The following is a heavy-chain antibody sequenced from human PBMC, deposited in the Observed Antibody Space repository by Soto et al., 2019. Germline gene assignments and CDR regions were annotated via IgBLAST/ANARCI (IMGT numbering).Heavy chain of an antibody. CDR1: GYTFTNSG. J-gene: IGHJ5*02. CDR2: IRVNNGDT. Sequence: QVQLVQSGAEVKKPGASVKVSCKASGYTFTNSGFSWVRQAPGQGLEWVGWIRVNNGDTHYAQKLQGRVTMTTDTXKSTAFMELRSLRSDATAVYYCARDLGYSAFDAHHWGQGTLITVSS. V-gene: IGHV1-18*01. CDR3: ARDLGYSAFDAHH. D-gene: IGHD4-4*01.